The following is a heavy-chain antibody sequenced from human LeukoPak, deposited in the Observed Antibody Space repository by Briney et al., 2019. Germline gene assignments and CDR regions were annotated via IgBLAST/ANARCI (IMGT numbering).Heavy chain of an antibody. Sequence: GGSLRLSCAASGFTFSSYWRSWVRQDPGERLEWVAHIKQDGSEKYYVDSVKGRFTISRDNAKNSLYLQMNSLRAEDTAVYYWARVDSGSGWYDWFDPWGQGTLVTVSS. CDR2: IKQDGSEK. CDR1: GFTFSSYW. V-gene: IGHV3-7*01. CDR3: ARVDSGSGWYDWFDP. D-gene: IGHD6-19*01. J-gene: IGHJ5*02.